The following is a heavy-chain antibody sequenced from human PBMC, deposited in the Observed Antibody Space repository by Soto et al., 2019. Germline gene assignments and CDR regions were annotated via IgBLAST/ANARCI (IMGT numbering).Heavy chain of an antibody. CDR3: ARSQLVYAIYGMDF. D-gene: IGHD2-8*01. Sequence: QVQLVESGGGMVQPGRSLRLSCAASGFTFSSYPMHWVRQAPGKGLEWVAVISYDGDNKYYADSVKGRFTISRDNSKNTVYLQMNSLRPEDTAVYFCARSQLVYAIYGMDFWGQGTTVTVSS. CDR1: GFTFSSYP. J-gene: IGHJ6*02. CDR2: ISYDGDNK. V-gene: IGHV3-30-3*01.